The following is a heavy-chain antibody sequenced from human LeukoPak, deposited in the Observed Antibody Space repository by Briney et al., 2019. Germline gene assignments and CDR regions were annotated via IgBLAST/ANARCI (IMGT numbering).Heavy chain of an antibody. CDR3: ARYTSWQYYFDY. V-gene: IGHV4-59*08. J-gene: IGHJ4*02. D-gene: IGHD6-13*01. CDR1: GGSISSYY. Sequence: SETLSLTCTVSGGSISSYYWSWIRQPPGKGLEWIGYIYYSGSTNYNPSLKSRVTISVDTSKNQFSLKLSSVTAADTAVYYCARYTSWQYYFDYWGQGTLVTVSS. CDR2: IYYSGST.